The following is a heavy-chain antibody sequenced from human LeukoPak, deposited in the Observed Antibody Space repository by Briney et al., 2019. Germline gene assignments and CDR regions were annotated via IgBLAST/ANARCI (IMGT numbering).Heavy chain of an antibody. D-gene: IGHD3-3*01. V-gene: IGHV7-4-1*02. CDR2: INTNTGNP. Sequence: ASVKVSCKASGYTFTSYAMNWVRQAPGQGLEWMGWINTNTGNPTYAQGFTGRFVFSLDTSVSTAYLQISSLKAEDTAVYYCARDCRYDELSYYYYYGMDVWGQGTTVTVSS. CDR3: ARDCRYDELSYYYYYGMDV. J-gene: IGHJ6*02. CDR1: GYTFTSYA.